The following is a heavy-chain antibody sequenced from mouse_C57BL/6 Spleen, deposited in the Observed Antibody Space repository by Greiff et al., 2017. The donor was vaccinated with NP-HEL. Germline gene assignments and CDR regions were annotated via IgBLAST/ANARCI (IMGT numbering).Heavy chain of an antibody. CDR1: GFNIKDYY. V-gene: IGHV14-1*01. D-gene: IGHD2-4*01. Sequence: VQLKQSGAELVRPGASVKLSCTASGFNIKDYYMHWVKQRPEQGLEWIGRIDPEDGDTEYDPKFQGKATMTADTSSNTASLQLSSLTSEDTAVYYCTTGSEYDYDVFDYWGQGTLVTVSA. CDR3: TTGSEYDYDVFDY. CDR2: IDPEDGDT. J-gene: IGHJ3*01.